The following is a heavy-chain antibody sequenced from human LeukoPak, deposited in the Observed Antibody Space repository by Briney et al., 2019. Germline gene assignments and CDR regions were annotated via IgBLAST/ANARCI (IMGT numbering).Heavy chain of an antibody. CDR3: ARHRVDINSPRGMDV. V-gene: IGHV5-51*01. J-gene: IGHJ6*02. D-gene: IGHD1-1*01. CDR1: VYNFITYW. Sequence: GESLKISCKGSVYNFITYWIGWVRQMPGKGLEWMGIIYPGNSDTRYSPSFQGQVTFSADKSISTAYLQLSSLKASDTAMYYCARHRVDINSPRGMDVWGQGTTVTVSS. CDR2: IYPGNSDT.